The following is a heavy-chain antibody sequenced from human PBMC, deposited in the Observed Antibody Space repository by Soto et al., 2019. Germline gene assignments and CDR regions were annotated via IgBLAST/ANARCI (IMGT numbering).Heavy chain of an antibody. CDR2: ISYDGSNK. CDR1: GFTFSSYA. V-gene: IGHV3-30-3*01. CDR3: ARVGPRGLVAFDI. Sequence: PWGSLRLSCAASGFTFSSYAMHCVRQAPCKGLEWVAVISYDGSNKYYADSVKGRFTISRDNSKNTLYLQMNSLRAEDTAVYYCARVGPRGLVAFDIWGQGTMVTVSS. D-gene: IGHD6-6*01. J-gene: IGHJ3*02.